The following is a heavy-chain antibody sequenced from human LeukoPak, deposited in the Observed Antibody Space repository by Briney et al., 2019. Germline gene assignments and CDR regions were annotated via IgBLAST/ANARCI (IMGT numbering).Heavy chain of an antibody. CDR2: ISSSGSTI. V-gene: IGHV3-11*04. Sequence: PGGSLRLSCAASGFTFSGNYMSWIRQAPGKGLEWVSYISSSGSTIYYADSVKGRFTISRDNAKNSLYLQMNSLRSEDTAVYFCATESSAALDYWGQGTLVTVSS. CDR1: GFTFSGNY. D-gene: IGHD6-13*01. CDR3: ATESSAALDY. J-gene: IGHJ4*02.